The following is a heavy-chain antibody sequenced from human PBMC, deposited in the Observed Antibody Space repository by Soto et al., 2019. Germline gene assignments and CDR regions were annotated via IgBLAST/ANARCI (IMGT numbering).Heavy chain of an antibody. D-gene: IGHD6-6*01. V-gene: IGHV1-2*02. CDR3: ARDFSISADGFDY. CDR1: GYTFTGHY. Sequence: GASVKVSCKASGYTFTGHYMHWVRQAPGQGLEWVGWINPNSGGTNYAQKFQGRVTMTRDTSISTAYMELSRLRSDDTAVYYCARDFSISADGFDYWGRGTLVTVSS. J-gene: IGHJ4*02. CDR2: INPNSGGT.